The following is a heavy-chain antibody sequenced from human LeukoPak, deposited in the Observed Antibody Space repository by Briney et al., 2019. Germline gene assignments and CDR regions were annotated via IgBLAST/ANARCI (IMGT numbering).Heavy chain of an antibody. V-gene: IGHV3-23*01. CDR3: ARMRQGHYYYYGMDV. CDR1: GFTLSSYA. J-gene: IGHJ6*02. CDR2: ISGSGGST. Sequence: GGSLRLSCAVSGFTLSSYAMSWVRQAPGKGLEWVSSISGSGGSTYYADSVKGRFTISRDNSKNTLYVQVNSLRAEDTAVYYCARMRQGHYYYYGMDVWGQGTTVTVSS.